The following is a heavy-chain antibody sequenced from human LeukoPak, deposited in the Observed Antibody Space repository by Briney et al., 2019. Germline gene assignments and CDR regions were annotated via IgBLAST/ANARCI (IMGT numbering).Heavy chain of an antibody. J-gene: IGHJ4*02. V-gene: IGHV3-53*01. CDR1: GFNFSHYY. D-gene: IGHD7-27*01. CDR2: IYSNNTT. Sequence: GSLRLSCAVSGFNFSHYYMSWVRQAPGKGLEWVSVIYSNNTTYYADAVKGRFTISRGNSSSTLYLQMNNLRVDDTAVYYCARASWGYDFDSWGLGTLVAVSS. CDR3: ARASWGYDFDS.